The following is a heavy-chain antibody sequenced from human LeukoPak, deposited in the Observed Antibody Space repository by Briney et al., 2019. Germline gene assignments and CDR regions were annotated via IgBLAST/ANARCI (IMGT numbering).Heavy chain of an antibody. Sequence: ASVKVSCKASGYTFTSYGISWVRQAPGQGLEWMGWISAYNGNTNYAQKLQGRVTMTTDTSTSTAYMELRSLRSDDTAVYYCARFISSDYYGSVGAFDIWGQGTMVTVSS. CDR3: ARFISSDYYGSVGAFDI. CDR2: ISAYNGNT. D-gene: IGHD3-10*01. J-gene: IGHJ3*02. V-gene: IGHV1-18*01. CDR1: GYTFTSYG.